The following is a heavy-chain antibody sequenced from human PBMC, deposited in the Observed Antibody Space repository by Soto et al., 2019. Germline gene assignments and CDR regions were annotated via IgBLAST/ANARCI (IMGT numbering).Heavy chain of an antibody. Sequence: VQLVESGGGVVQPGRSLRLSCAASGFTFSSYGMHWVRQAPGKGLEWVAVISYDGSNKYYADSVKGRFTISRDNSKNTLYLQMNSLRAEDTAVYYCAKENLYYYYYYGMDVWGQGTTVTVSS. CDR1: GFTFSSYG. J-gene: IGHJ6*02. CDR2: ISYDGSNK. CDR3: AKENLYYYYYYGMDV. V-gene: IGHV3-30*18.